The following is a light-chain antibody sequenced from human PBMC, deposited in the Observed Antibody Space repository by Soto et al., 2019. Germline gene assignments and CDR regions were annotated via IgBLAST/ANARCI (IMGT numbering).Light chain of an antibody. Sequence: VGSHSPSTVSVKKRERATLSCRASQDVSSNLAWYQQKPGQAPSLLIYGASTRATGTPARFSGSGSGTEFTLTISSLQSEDYAVYFCQQYICWPLTFGGGTKVDIK. CDR2: GAS. J-gene: IGKJ4*01. CDR1: QDVSSN. V-gene: IGKV3-15*01. CDR3: QQYICWPLT.